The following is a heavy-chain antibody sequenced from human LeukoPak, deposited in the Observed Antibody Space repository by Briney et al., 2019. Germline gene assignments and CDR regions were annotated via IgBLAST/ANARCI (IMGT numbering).Heavy chain of an antibody. D-gene: IGHD2-2*01. J-gene: IGHJ4*02. CDR3: ARDCSSTSCYVVGSFDY. Sequence: ASVKISCKASGYTFTSYGISWVRRAPGQGLEWMGWISAYNGNTNYAQKLQGRVTMTTDTSTSTAYMELRSLRSDDTAVYYCARDCSSTSCYVVGSFDYWGQGTLVTVSS. CDR2: ISAYNGNT. CDR1: GYTFTSYG. V-gene: IGHV1-18*01.